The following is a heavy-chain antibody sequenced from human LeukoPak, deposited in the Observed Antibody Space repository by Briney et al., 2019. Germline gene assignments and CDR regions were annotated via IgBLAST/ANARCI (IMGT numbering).Heavy chain of an antibody. CDR3: ARDRGYSSSWYPYY. J-gene: IGHJ4*02. CDR1: GGSISSYY. D-gene: IGHD6-13*01. V-gene: IGHV4-59*01. Sequence: SETLSLTCTVSGGSISSYYWSWIRQPPGKGLEWIGYIYYSGSTNYNPSLKSRVTISVDTSKNQFSLKLSSVTAADTAVYYCARDRGYSSSWYPYYWGQGTLVTVSS. CDR2: IYYSGST.